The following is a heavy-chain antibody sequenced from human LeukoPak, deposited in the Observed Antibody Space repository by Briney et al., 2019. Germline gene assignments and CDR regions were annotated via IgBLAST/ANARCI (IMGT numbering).Heavy chain of an antibody. CDR1: GFTFTSYS. J-gene: IGHJ4*02. CDR2: VSRHGSET. D-gene: IGHD6-13*01. V-gene: IGHV3-30*01. Sequence: GGSLRLSCAASGFTFTSYSMHWVRQAPGKGPEWVAAVSRHGSETHYADSVKGRFTISRESCKSTGYLEVNSLSGEDTAVYYCARDGGGFVSSPLDYWGQGTLVTVSS. CDR3: ARDGGGFVSSPLDY.